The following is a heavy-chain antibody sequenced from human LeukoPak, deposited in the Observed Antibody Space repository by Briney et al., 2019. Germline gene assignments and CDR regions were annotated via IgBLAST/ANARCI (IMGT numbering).Heavy chain of an antibody. V-gene: IGHV3-64*01. D-gene: IGHD1-26*01. J-gene: IGHJ4*02. CDR1: GFPFSSYA. CDR3: ARVGDVGPFDY. CDR2: MSSNGGTT. Sequence: PGGSLRLSCSASGFPFSSYAMHWVRQAPGKGLEYVSAMSSNGGTTDYANSVKGRFTISRDNSKNTLYLQMGSLRAEDMAVYYCARVGDVGPFDYWGQGTLVTVSS.